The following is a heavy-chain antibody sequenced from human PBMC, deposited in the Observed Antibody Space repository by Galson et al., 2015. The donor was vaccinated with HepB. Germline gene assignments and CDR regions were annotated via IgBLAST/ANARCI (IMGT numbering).Heavy chain of an antibody. CDR2: ISYDGSNK. J-gene: IGHJ4*02. CDR3: ARDYQVTMIVVVMPAY. D-gene: IGHD3-22*01. CDR1: GFTFSSYA. V-gene: IGHV3-30-3*01. Sequence: SLRLSCAASGFTFSSYAMHWVRQAPGKGLEWVAVISYDGSNKYYADSVKGRFTISRDNSKNTLYLQMNSLRAEDTAVYYCARDYQVTMIVVVMPAYWGQGTLVTVSS.